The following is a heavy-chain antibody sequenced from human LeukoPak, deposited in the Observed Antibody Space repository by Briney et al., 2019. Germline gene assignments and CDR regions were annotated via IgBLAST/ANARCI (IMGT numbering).Heavy chain of an antibody. D-gene: IGHD3-3*01. Sequence: PGRSLRLSFAASGFTFSSYAMHWVRQAPGKGLEWVAVISYDGSNKYYADSVKGRFTISRDNSKNTLYLQMNSLRAEDTAVYYCARDLGDFWSGRPGAFGIWGQGTMVTVSS. CDR3: ARDLGDFWSGRPGAFGI. CDR2: ISYDGSNK. V-gene: IGHV3-30-3*01. CDR1: GFTFSSYA. J-gene: IGHJ3*02.